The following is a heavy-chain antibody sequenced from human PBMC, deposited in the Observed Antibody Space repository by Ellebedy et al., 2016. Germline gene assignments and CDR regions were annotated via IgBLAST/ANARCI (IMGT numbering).Heavy chain of an antibody. Sequence: SETLSLXXAVYGGSFSGYYWSWIRQPPGKGLEWIGEINHSGSTNYNPSLKSRVTISVDTSKNQFSLKLSSVTAADTAVYYCARGITIFGVVHDAFDIWGQGTMVTVSS. CDR3: ARGITIFGVVHDAFDI. CDR1: GGSFSGYY. V-gene: IGHV4-34*01. J-gene: IGHJ3*02. CDR2: INHSGST. D-gene: IGHD3-3*01.